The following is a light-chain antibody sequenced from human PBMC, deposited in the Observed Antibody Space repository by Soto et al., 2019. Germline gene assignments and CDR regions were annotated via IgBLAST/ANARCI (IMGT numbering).Light chain of an antibody. CDR2: DNN. V-gene: IGLV1-51*01. J-gene: IGLJ1*01. CDR1: SSNIGNNY. Sequence: QSVLTQPPSVSAAPGQKVTISCSGSSSNIGNNYVSWYQQLPGTAPKLLIYDNNKRPSGIPDRFSGSKSGTSATLGITGLQTGDEADYYCGTWDISLSALYVFGTGTKLTVL. CDR3: GTWDISLSALYV.